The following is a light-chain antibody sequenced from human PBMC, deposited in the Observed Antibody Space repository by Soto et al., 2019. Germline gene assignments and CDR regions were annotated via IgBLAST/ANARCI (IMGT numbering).Light chain of an antibody. CDR3: QHDDNVPFT. J-gene: IGKJ3*01. CDR2: EAA. CDR1: QGISKS. Sequence: DIQMTQSPSSLSASVGDRVTITCQASQGISKSLSWYQQKPGSAPNLLIYEAACLDPGVPSRFRGSGSGTDFIFTISSLQREDIATYCCQHDDNVPFTFGPGTKVD. V-gene: IGKV1-33*01.